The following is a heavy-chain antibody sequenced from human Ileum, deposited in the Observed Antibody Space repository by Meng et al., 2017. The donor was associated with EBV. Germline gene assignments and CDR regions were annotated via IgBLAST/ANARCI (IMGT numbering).Heavy chain of an antibody. V-gene: IGHV1-18*01. J-gene: IGHJ4*02. CDR1: GYTFSNNV. CDR3: ASNGDEVDY. CDR2: ISTFNGNT. Sequence: QVQLGQSGGEVKKPGASVKVSYKASGYTFSNNVFSWVRQAPGQGLEWMGWISTFNGNTNYAQKFQGRLTVTTDTSTNTAYMELRNLRSDDTAVYYCASNGDEVDYWGQGTLVTVSS. D-gene: IGHD4-17*01.